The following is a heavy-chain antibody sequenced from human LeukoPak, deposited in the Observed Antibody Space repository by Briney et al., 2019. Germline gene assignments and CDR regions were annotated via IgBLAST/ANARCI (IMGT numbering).Heavy chain of an antibody. CDR1: GYTFTDYY. D-gene: IGHD3-10*01. J-gene: IGHJ4*02. Sequence: ASVKVSCKASGYTFTDYYMHWVRQAPGQGLEWMGWMNPNSGGTNYPQKFQGRVTMTRDTSINTAYMELSRLRSDDTAVYYCAIDLSGTYQIDYWGQGTLVTVSS. V-gene: IGHV1-2*02. CDR3: AIDLSGTYQIDY. CDR2: MNPNSGGT.